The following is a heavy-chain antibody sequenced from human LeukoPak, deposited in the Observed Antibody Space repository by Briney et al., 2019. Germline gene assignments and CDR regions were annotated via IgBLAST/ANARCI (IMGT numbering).Heavy chain of an antibody. CDR3: ARNEGRLRWRY. CDR2: INHSGST. D-gene: IGHD4-23*01. CDR1: GGSFSGYY. J-gene: IGHJ4*02. V-gene: IGHV4-34*01. Sequence: SETLSLTCAVYGGSFSGYYWSWIRQPPGKGLEWIGEINHSGSTNYNPSLKSRVTISVDTSKNQFSLMLSSVTAADTAVYDCARNEGRLRWRYWGQGTLVTVSS.